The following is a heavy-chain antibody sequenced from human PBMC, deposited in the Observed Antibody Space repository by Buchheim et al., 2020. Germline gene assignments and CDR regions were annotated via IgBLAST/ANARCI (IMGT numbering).Heavy chain of an antibody. CDR2: IWYDGSNK. CDR3: AREGDSSGYHVFFDY. CDR1: GFTFSSYG. Sequence: QVQLVESGGGVVQPGRSLRLSCAASGFTFSSYGMHWVRQAPGKGLEWVAVIWYDGSNKYYADSVKGRFTISRDNSKNTLYLQMNSLRAEDTAVYYCAREGDSSGYHVFFDYWGLGTL. D-gene: IGHD3-22*01. J-gene: IGHJ4*02. V-gene: IGHV3-33*01.